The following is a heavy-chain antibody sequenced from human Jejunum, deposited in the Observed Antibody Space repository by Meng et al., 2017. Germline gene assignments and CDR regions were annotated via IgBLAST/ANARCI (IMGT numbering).Heavy chain of an antibody. V-gene: IGHV1-2*02. Sequence: ASVKVSCKASGYSFTGYKMHWVRQVPGQGLEWMGWINGNNGATNYAQKFQGRVTMTRDTSISTTYMEVSRLTFDDTAVFYCARSWIEIWTPDFEYWGQGTLVTVSS. CDR1: GYSFTGYK. J-gene: IGHJ4*02. CDR2: INGNNGAT. CDR3: ARSWIEIWTPDFEY. D-gene: IGHD5-12*01.